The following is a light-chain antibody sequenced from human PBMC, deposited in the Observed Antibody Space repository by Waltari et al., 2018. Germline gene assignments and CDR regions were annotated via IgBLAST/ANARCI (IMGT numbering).Light chain of an antibody. V-gene: IGLV1-51*02. CDR3: GTWDSSLSGAV. Sequence: QPVLTQPPPVSAAPGQRVPISCSGGSSNIGNNYVSWYRQFPGTAPKLLIYENTERPSGIPGRVAGSKSGTSATLDITGLQAGDEADYYCGTWDSSLSGAVFGGGTHLTVL. CDR1: SSNIGNNY. CDR2: ENT. J-gene: IGLJ7*01.